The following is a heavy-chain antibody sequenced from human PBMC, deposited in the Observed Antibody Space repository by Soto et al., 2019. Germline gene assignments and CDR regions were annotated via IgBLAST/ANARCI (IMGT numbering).Heavy chain of an antibody. Sequence: GGSLRLSCAASGFTFSSYAMHWVRQAPGKGLEWVAVISYDGSNKYYADSVKGRFTISRDNSKNTLYLQMNSLRAEDTAVYYCARGVDTAMVFQYYYYGMDVWGQGTTVTVSS. D-gene: IGHD5-18*01. CDR2: ISYDGSNK. CDR3: ARGVDTAMVFQYYYYGMDV. V-gene: IGHV3-30-3*01. J-gene: IGHJ6*02. CDR1: GFTFSSYA.